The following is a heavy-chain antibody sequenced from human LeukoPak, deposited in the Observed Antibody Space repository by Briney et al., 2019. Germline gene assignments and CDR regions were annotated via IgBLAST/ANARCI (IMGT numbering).Heavy chain of an antibody. J-gene: IGHJ3*02. V-gene: IGHV4-4*07. CDR2: IYTSGST. CDR3: ARSEFYDFWSGYKLNAFDI. CDR1: GGSISSYY. Sequence: SETLSLTCTVSGGSISSYYWSWIRQPAGKGLEWIGRIYTSGSTNYNPSLKSRVTVSVDTSKNQFSLKLSSVTAADTAVYYCARSEFYDFWSGYKLNAFDIWGQGTMVTVSS. D-gene: IGHD3-3*01.